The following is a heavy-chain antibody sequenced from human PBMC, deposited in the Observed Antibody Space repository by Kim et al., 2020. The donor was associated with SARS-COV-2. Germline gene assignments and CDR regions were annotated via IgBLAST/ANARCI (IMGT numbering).Heavy chain of an antibody. D-gene: IGHD2-2*01. CDR3: ARDKSTSVISYYFDY. V-gene: IGHV3-30*01. Sequence: DSVKGRFTISRDNSKNTLYLQMNSLRAEDTAVYYCARDKSTSVISYYFDYWGQGTLVTVSS. J-gene: IGHJ4*02.